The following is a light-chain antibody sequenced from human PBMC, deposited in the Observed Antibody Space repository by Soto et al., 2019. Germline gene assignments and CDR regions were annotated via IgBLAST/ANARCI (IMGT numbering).Light chain of an antibody. Sequence: HSALTQPRSVSGSPGQSVTISCTGTSSDVGGYNYVSWYQQHPGKAPKLMIYDVSKRPSGVPDRFSGSKSGNTASLTISGLQAEDEADYYCCSYAGSYTFVVFGTGTKVTVL. CDR2: DVS. V-gene: IGLV2-11*01. CDR3: CSYAGSYTFVV. CDR1: SSDVGGYNY. J-gene: IGLJ1*01.